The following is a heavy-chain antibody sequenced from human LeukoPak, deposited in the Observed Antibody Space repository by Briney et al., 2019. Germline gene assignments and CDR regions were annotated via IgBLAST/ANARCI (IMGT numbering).Heavy chain of an antibody. Sequence: VASVKVSCKASGYTFTSYDINWVRQATGQGLEWMGWMNPNSGNTGYAQKFQGRVTITRNTSIGTAYMELSSLRSEDTAVYYCARGRNYDSRYYYYYMDVWGKGTTVTVSS. J-gene: IGHJ6*03. CDR1: GYTFTSYD. CDR3: ARGRNYDSRYYYYYMDV. D-gene: IGHD3-22*01. CDR2: MNPNSGNT. V-gene: IGHV1-8*03.